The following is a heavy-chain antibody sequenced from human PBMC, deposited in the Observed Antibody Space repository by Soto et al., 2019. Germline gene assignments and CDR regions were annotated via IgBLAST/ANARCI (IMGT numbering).Heavy chain of an antibody. D-gene: IGHD3-16*02. CDR1: SVSNAW. J-gene: IGHJ4*02. CDR2: IKSKTDGGTT. Sequence: SVSNAWMNWVRPAPGKGLEWVGRIKSKTDGGTTDYAAPVKGRFTISRDDSKNTLYLHMNSLKSADTAVYYCTTDEVGDYVWGSYRYGPGHWGQGTLVTVSS. V-gene: IGHV3-15*07. CDR3: TTDEVGDYVWGSYRYGPGH.